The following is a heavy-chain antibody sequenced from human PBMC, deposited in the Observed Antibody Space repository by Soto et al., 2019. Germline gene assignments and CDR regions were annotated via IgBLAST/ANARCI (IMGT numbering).Heavy chain of an antibody. CDR3: AKDRRQLSALDM. V-gene: IGHV3-30*18. CDR2: ISNDGNRK. D-gene: IGHD6-6*01. Sequence: SLRLSCAAPGFSFSSYGMHWVRQAPGRGLEWVTVISNDGNRKYYGESVKGRFSVSRDNDKDTLYLQMNGLRPEDTGVYYCAKDRRQLSALDMWGQGTTVTVSS. J-gene: IGHJ3*02. CDR1: GFSFSSYG.